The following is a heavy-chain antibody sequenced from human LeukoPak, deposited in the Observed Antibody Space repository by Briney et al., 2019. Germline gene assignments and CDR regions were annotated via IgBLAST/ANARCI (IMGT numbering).Heavy chain of an antibody. J-gene: IGHJ5*02. D-gene: IGHD6-19*01. Sequence: PSETLSLTCAVYGGSFSGYYWSWIRQPPGKGLEWIGEINHSGSTNYNPSLKSRVTLSVDTSKNQFSLKLSSVTAADTAVYYCAGRYSSGWYHWGQGTLVTVSS. CDR3: AGRYSSGWYH. CDR1: GGSFSGYY. CDR2: INHSGST. V-gene: IGHV4-34*01.